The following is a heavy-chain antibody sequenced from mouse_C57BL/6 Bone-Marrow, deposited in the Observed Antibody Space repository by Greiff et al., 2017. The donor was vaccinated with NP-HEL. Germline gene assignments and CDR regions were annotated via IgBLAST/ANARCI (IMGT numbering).Heavy chain of an antibody. CDR2: IYPGSGST. Sequence: QVQLKQPGAELVKPGASVKMSCKASGYTFTSYWITWVKQRPGQGLEWIGDIYPGSGSTNYNEKFKSKATLTVDTSSSTAYMQLSSLTSEDSAVYYCARYSIYYGNPAYFDYWGQGTTLTVSS. CDR1: GYTFTSYW. J-gene: IGHJ2*01. CDR3: ARYSIYYGNPAYFDY. V-gene: IGHV1-55*01. D-gene: IGHD2-1*01.